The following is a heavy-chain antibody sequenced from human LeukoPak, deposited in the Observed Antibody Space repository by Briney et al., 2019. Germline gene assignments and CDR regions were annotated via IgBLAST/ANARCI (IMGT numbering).Heavy chain of an antibody. Sequence: GASVKVSCKASGYTFTSYGISWVRQAPGQGLEWMGWISAYNGNTNYAQKLQGRVTMTTDTSTSTAYMELRSLRSDDTAVYYCARDPRWGNYEISDYFDYWGQGTLVTVSS. V-gene: IGHV1-18*01. J-gene: IGHJ4*02. CDR2: ISAYNGNT. CDR1: GYTFTSYG. CDR3: ARDPRWGNYEISDYFDY. D-gene: IGHD4-11*01.